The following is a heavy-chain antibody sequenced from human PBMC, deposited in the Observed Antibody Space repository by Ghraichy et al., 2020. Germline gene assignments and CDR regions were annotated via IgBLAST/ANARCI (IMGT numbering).Heavy chain of an antibody. CDR3: VGDLSSGGHTTGDY. D-gene: IGHD4-23*01. J-gene: IGHJ4*02. CDR2: IYYVGNT. CDR1: GDSISTGDYY. V-gene: IGHV4-30-4*01. Sequence: SQTLSLTCTVSGDSISTGDYYWSWIRQSPGKGLEWIGYIYYVGNTYYNPSLKSRVIISVDTSKNQFSLNLNSVTAADTAVYYCVGDLSSGGHTTGDYWGQGTLVTVSS.